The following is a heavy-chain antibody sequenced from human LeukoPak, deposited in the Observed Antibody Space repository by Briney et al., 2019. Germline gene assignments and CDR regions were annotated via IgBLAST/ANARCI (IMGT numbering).Heavy chain of an antibody. D-gene: IGHD5-18*01. CDR1: GFTFSSYA. V-gene: IGHV3-30*04. J-gene: IGHJ4*02. CDR3: ARERVRGYSYGYLDY. CDR2: ISYDGSNK. Sequence: PGRSLRLSCAASGFTFSSYAMHWVRQAPDKGLEWVAVISYDGSNKYYADSVKGRFTISRDNSKNTLYLQMNSLRAEDTAVYYCARERVRGYSYGYLDYWGQGTLVTVSS.